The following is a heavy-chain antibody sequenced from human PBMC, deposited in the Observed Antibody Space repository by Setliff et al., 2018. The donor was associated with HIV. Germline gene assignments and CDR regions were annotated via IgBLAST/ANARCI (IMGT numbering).Heavy chain of an antibody. V-gene: IGHV2-5*01. Sequence: SGPTLVNPTQTLALTCTFSGFSLSTSGVGVGWIRQPPGKALGWLALIYWNDDKRYSPSLKSRLTITKDTSKNQVVLTMTNMDPVDTGTYYCARVYDYVWGSYRTGSFDYWGQGTLVTVSS. J-gene: IGHJ4*02. CDR2: IYWNDDK. CDR1: GFSLSTSGVG. CDR3: ARVYDYVWGSYRTGSFDY. D-gene: IGHD3-16*02.